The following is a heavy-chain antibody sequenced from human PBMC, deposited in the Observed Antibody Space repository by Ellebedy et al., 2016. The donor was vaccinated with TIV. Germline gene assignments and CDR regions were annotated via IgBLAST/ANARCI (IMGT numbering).Heavy chain of an antibody. D-gene: IGHD5-24*01. CDR3: ARPYRDGYNLFWYFDL. Sequence: MPSETLSLTCTVSGGPISRSSYYWGWIRQPPGKGLEWIGSIYYSGSTYYNPSLKSRVTISVDTSKNQFSLKLSSVTAADTAVYYCARPYRDGYNLFWYFDLWGRGTLVTVSS. J-gene: IGHJ2*01. CDR2: IYYSGST. V-gene: IGHV4-39*01. CDR1: GGPISRSSYY.